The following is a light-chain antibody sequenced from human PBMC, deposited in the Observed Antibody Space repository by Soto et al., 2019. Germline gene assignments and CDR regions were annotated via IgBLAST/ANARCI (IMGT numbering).Light chain of an antibody. Sequence: QSVLTQPPSASGSPGQSVTISCTGTSSDVGAYNYVSWYQQHPGKAPKLMIYDVSKRPSGVPYRFSGSKSGNAASLTVSGLHGEDDADYYCSSYAGSSWVFGGGTKLTVL. CDR1: SSDVGAYNY. J-gene: IGLJ3*02. CDR3: SSYAGSSWV. CDR2: DVS. V-gene: IGLV2-8*01.